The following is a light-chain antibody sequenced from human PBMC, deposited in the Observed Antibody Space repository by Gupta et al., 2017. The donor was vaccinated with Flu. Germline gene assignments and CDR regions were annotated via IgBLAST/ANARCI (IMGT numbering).Light chain of an antibody. CDR1: QSVSSSY. V-gene: IGKV3-20*01. CDR3: QQYGSSPET. J-gene: IGKJ1*01. CDR2: GAS. Sequence: EIVLTQSPGTLSLSPGERATLSCRASQSVSSSYLAWYQQKPGQAPRLLIYGASSRATGIPVRFSGSGSGTDFTLTISILEPEDFAVYYCQQYGSSPETFGQGTKVEIK.